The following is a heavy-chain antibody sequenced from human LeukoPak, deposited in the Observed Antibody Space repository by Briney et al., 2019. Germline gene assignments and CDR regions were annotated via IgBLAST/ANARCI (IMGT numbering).Heavy chain of an antibody. D-gene: IGHD3-10*01. CDR3: AKDPGSGELFIHWFAP. J-gene: IGHJ5*02. V-gene: IGHV3-23*01. CDR1: GFTFSDYA. Sequence: GGSLRLSCAASGFTFSDYAMHWVRQAPGKGLEWVSAISGSGGSTYYADSVKGRFTISRDNSKNTLYLQMNSLRAEDTAVYYCAKDPGSGELFIHWFAPWGQGPLVTVSS. CDR2: ISGSGGST.